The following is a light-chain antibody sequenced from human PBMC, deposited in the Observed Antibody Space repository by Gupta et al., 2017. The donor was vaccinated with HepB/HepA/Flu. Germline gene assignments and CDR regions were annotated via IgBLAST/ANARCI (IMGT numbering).Light chain of an antibody. CDR1: QVISSW. V-gene: IGKV1-12*01. CDR3: ETAHSLRS. Sequence: DIQLSQSPSSVSASVGDTVTITCRASQVISSWLACYQQKPGKAPKLLIYAASRLQSGVPWRFSGSGCETEFTLTIGGRQPEDFATDDCETAHSLRSFGQGTKVEIK. CDR2: AAS. J-gene: IGKJ2*01.